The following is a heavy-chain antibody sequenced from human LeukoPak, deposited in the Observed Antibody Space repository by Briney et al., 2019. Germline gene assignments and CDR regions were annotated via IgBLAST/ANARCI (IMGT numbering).Heavy chain of an antibody. V-gene: IGHV4-59*08. Sequence: SEALSLTCTVSGGSISSYYRSWIRLPPGKGLEWIGYIYYSGNTNYNPSLKSRVTISVDTSKNQFSLKLSSVTAADTAVYYCARSFCSSTSCYRDAFDIWGQGTVVTVSS. CDR2: IYYSGNT. J-gene: IGHJ3*02. CDR3: ARSFCSSTSCYRDAFDI. D-gene: IGHD2-2*01. CDR1: GGSISSYY.